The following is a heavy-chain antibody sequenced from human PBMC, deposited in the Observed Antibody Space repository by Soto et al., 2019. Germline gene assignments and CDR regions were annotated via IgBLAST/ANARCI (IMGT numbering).Heavy chain of an antibody. CDR3: SRDINWNVDY. D-gene: IGHD1-1*01. J-gene: IGHJ4*02. V-gene: IGHV1-18*01. CDR2: VNVNDGRT. Sequence: QVHLVQSGTAVKKPGASVKVSCKTSGYTFSNYGISWVRQAPGQGLEWVGWVNVNDGRTNYAQNLQDRVTVSTDTSTSTAFMELRSLRSDDTAVYYCSRDINWNVDYWGQGTMVTVSS. CDR1: GYTFSNYG.